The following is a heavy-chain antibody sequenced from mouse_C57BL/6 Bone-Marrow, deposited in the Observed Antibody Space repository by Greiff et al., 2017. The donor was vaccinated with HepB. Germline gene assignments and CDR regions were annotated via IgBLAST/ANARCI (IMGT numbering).Heavy chain of an antibody. CDR2: ISNGGGST. J-gene: IGHJ2*01. Sequence: EVQGVESGGGLVQPGGSLKLSCAASGFTFSDYYMYWVRQTPEKRLEWVAYISNGGGSTYYPDTVKGRFTISRDNAKNTLYLQMSRLTSEDTAMYYCARQASNYVAFDYWGQGTTLTVSS. CDR3: ARQASNYVAFDY. D-gene: IGHD2-5*01. CDR1: GFTFSDYY. V-gene: IGHV5-12*01.